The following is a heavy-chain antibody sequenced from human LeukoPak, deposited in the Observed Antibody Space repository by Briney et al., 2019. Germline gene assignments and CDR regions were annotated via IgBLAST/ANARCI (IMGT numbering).Heavy chain of an antibody. CDR2: IYYSGST. CDR1: GGSISSSSYY. D-gene: IGHD2-15*01. CDR3: ARVVVPGWFDP. J-gene: IGHJ5*02. V-gene: IGHV4-39*07. Sequence: PSETLSLTCTVSGGSISSSSYYWGWIRQPPGKGLEWIGNIYYSGSTYYNPSLKSRVTISVDTSNNQFSLKLSSVTAADTAVYYCARVVVPGWFDPWGQGTLVTISS.